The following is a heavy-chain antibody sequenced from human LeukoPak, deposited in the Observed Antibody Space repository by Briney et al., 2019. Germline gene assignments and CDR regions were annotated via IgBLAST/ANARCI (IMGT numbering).Heavy chain of an antibody. V-gene: IGHV4-59*01. J-gene: IGHJ5*02. Sequence: SETLSLTCTVSGGSISSYYWSWIRQPPGKGLEWIGYIYYSGSTNYNPSLKSRVTISVDTSKNQSSLKLSSVTAADTAVYYCARGGGFWSGYYYWFDPWGQGTLVTVSS. D-gene: IGHD3-3*01. CDR1: GGSISSYY. CDR2: IYYSGST. CDR3: ARGGGFWSGYYYWFDP.